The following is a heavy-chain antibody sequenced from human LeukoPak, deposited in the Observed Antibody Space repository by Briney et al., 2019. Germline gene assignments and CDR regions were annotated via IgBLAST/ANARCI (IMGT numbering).Heavy chain of an antibody. Sequence: SQTLSLTCTVSGGSISSGSYYWSWIRQPAGKGLEWIGRIYTSGSTTYNPSLKSRVTISVDTSKNQFSLKLSSVSAADTAVYYCARDNYYDTSGYSDYWGQGTLVTVSS. CDR2: IYTSGST. CDR1: GGSISSGSYY. CDR3: ARDNYYDTSGYSDY. D-gene: IGHD3-22*01. V-gene: IGHV4-61*02. J-gene: IGHJ4*02.